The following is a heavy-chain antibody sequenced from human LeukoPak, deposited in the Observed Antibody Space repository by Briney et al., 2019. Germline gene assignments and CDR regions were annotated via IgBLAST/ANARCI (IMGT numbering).Heavy chain of an antibody. J-gene: IGHJ6*02. CDR1: GDSISSGNF. Sequence: PSETLSLTCIVSGDSISSGNFWGWIRQPPGKGLDYIGNIDHRGNTYYNPSLKSRLTILLDTSRNQFSLRLSSVTAADTAVYYCAREKVLRYFDWSSRMDVWGQGTTVTVSS. D-gene: IGHD3-9*01. CDR3: AREKVLRYFDWSSRMDV. CDR2: IDHRGNT. V-gene: IGHV4-38-2*02.